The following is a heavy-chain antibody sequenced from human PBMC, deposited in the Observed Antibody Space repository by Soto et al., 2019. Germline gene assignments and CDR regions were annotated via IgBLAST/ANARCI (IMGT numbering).Heavy chain of an antibody. J-gene: IGHJ5*02. CDR2: ISSSSSYI. CDR1: GFTFSSYS. D-gene: IGHD3-10*01. Sequence: GGSLRLSCAASGFTFSSYSMNWVRQAPGKGLEWVSSISSSSSYIYYADSVKGRFTISRDNAKNSLYLQMNSLRAEDTAVYYCARDHLTVYYGSGNSITWGQGTLVTV. V-gene: IGHV3-21*01. CDR3: ARDHLTVYYGSGNSIT.